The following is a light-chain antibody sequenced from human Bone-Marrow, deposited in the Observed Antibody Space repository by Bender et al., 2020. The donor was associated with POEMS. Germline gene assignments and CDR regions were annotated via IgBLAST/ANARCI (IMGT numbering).Light chain of an antibody. V-gene: IGLV3-25*03. CDR1: GLTKQY. CDR2: KDT. Sequence: SYDLTQPPSVSVSPGQTARITCSGDGLTKQYAYWYQQRPGQAPLLAIYKDTERPSGIPERFSASSSGTKVTLIISGVQTEDEADYYCQSSDKNGTWMFGGGTKLTVL. J-gene: IGLJ3*02. CDR3: QSSDKNGTWM.